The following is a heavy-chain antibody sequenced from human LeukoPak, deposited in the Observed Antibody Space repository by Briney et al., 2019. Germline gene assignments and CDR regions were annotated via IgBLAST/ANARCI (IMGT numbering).Heavy chain of an antibody. Sequence: SETLSLTCTVSGVSISSYHWSWIRQPPVKGLEWIGYTYNSGSTNYNPSLKSRVTISVDTSKNQFSLKLSSVTAADTAVYYCARHGGGSYLSVFDYWGQGTLVTVSS. V-gene: IGHV4-59*08. J-gene: IGHJ4*02. CDR1: GVSISSYH. CDR3: ARHGGGSYLSVFDY. D-gene: IGHD1-26*01. CDR2: TYNSGST.